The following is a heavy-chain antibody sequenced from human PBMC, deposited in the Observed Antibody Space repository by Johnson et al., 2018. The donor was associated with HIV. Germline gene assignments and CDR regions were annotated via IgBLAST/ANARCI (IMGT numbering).Heavy chain of an antibody. Sequence: QVQLVESGGGVVQPGRSLRLSCAASGFRFRSYVMHWVRQAPGKGLEWVAAIWYDGSNEYYADSVKGRFTISRDNSKNTLYLQMNSLRAEDTAVYYCARDSGYEDHDGFDIWGQGTMVTVSS. J-gene: IGHJ3*02. CDR1: GFRFRSYV. D-gene: IGHD5-12*01. CDR2: IWYDGSNE. CDR3: ARDSGYEDHDGFDI. V-gene: IGHV3-30*19.